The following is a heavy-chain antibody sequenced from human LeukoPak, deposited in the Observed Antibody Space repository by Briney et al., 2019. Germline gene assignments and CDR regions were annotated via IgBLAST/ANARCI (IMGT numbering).Heavy chain of an antibody. CDR1: GGSISSYY. Sequence: SETLSLTCTVSGGSISSYYWSWIRQPAGKGLEWIGYIYYSGSTNYNPSLKSRVTISLDTSKTQFSLKLSSVTAADTAVYYCARARSSGYPDYWGQGTLVTVSS. CDR2: IYYSGST. CDR3: ARARSSGYPDY. J-gene: IGHJ4*02. D-gene: IGHD3-22*01. V-gene: IGHV4-59*01.